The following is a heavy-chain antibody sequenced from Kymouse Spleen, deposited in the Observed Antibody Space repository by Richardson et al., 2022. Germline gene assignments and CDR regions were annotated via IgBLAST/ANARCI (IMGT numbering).Heavy chain of an antibody. CDR2: IWYDGSNK. V-gene: IGHV3-33*01. Sequence: QVQLVESGGGVVQPGRSLRLSCAASGFTFSSYGMHWVRQAPGKGLEWVAVIWYDGSNKYYADSVKGRFTISRDNSKNTLYLQMNSLRAEDTAVYYCARGPLDTAMVSYYYYYGMDVWGQGTTVTVSS. CDR3: ARGPLDTAMVSYYYYYGMDV. D-gene: IGHD5-18,IGHD5-18*01. CDR1: GFTFSSYG. J-gene: IGHJ6*02.